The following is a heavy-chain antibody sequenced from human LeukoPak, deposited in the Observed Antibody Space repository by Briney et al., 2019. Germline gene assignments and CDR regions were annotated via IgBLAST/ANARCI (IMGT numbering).Heavy chain of an antibody. Sequence: ASVKVSCKASGYTFTGYYMHWVRQAPGQGLEGMGWINPNSGGTNYAQKFQGRVTMTRDTSISTAYMELSRLRSDDTAVYYCARDPLGDDFWSGYWMPANFDYWGQGTLVTVSS. J-gene: IGHJ4*02. CDR1: GYTFTGYY. V-gene: IGHV1-2*02. CDR3: ARDPLGDDFWSGYWMPANFDY. CDR2: INPNSGGT. D-gene: IGHD3-3*01.